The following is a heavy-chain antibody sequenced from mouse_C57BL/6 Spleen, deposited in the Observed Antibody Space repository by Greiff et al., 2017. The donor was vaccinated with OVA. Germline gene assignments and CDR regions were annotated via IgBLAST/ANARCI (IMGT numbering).Heavy chain of an antibody. Sequence: EVQGVESGGGLVQPGGSLKLSCAASGFTFSDYYMYWVRQTPEKRLEWVAYISNGGGSTYYPDTVKGRFTIARDNAKNTLYLQMSRLKAEDTAKYYCARRGYGSSYGYFDVWGTGTTVTVSS. CDR3: ARRGYGSSYGYFDV. CDR2: ISNGGGST. CDR1: GFTFSDYY. J-gene: IGHJ1*03. V-gene: IGHV5-12*01. D-gene: IGHD1-1*01.